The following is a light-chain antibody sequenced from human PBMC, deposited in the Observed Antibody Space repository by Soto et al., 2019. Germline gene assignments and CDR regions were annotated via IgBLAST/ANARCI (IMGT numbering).Light chain of an antibody. J-gene: IGLJ3*02. V-gene: IGLV2-14*01. CDR1: TSDVGSYDY. CDR3: TSYTNNSTWV. CDR2: DVS. Sequence: QSVLTQPASVSGSPGQSIAISCTGTTSDVGSYDYVSWYQQHPGKVPKLMIYDVSNRPSGVSNRFSGSKSGNTASLTISGLQAEDEADYYCTSYTNNSTWVFGGGTKLTVL.